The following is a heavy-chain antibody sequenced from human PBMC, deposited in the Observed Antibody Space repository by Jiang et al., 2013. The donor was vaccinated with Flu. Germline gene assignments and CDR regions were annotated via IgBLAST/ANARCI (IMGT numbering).Heavy chain of an antibody. CDR2: TYYRSKWHI. J-gene: IGHJ3*02. Sequence: SQTLSLTCAISGDSVSSNSASWNWIRQSPSRGLEWLGRTYYRSKWHIDYGGSVKSRITINPDTSKNQFSLQLNSVIPEDTATYYCARGSTFDIWGQGTMVTVSS. CDR3: ARGSTFDI. CDR1: GDSVSSNSAS. V-gene: IGHV6-1*01.